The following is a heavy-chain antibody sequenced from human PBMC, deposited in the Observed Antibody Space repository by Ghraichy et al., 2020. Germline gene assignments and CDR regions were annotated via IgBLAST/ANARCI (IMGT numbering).Heavy chain of an antibody. CDR3: ASRGTV. CDR2: ISHRGDIT. CDR1: QFTFSSYG. D-gene: IGHD3-10*01. J-gene: IGHJ6*02. Sequence: GGSLRLSCEASQFTFSSYGMSWVRQAPGKGPEWVSGISHRGDITYYADSVKGRFTISRDNSKNTLYLQMNSLRAEDTAAYFCASRGTVWGQGTTVTVSS. V-gene: IGHV3-23*01.